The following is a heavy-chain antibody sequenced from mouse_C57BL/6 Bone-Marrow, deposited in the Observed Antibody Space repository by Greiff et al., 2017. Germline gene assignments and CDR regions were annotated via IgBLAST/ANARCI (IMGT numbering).Heavy chain of an antibody. V-gene: IGHV3-6*01. CDR3: ARWGFITTVVPDFDY. Sequence: EVKLVESGPGLVKPSQSLSLTCSVTGYSITSGYYWNWIRQFPGNKLEWMGYISYDGSNKYNPSLKNRISITRDTSKNQFFLKLNSVTTEDTATYYCARWGFITTVVPDFDYWGQGTTLTVSS. J-gene: IGHJ2*01. CDR1: GYSITSGYY. CDR2: ISYDGSN. D-gene: IGHD1-1*01.